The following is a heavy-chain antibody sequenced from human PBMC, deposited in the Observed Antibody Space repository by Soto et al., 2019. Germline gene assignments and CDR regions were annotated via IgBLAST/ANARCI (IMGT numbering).Heavy chain of an antibody. CDR3: STRAYDTNGYYRFDP. CDR2: INHSGRA. CDR1: GGSLSGHS. J-gene: IGHJ5*01. V-gene: IGHV4-34*01. Sequence: PSETLSLTGAVYGGSLSGHSWTWIRHSPGKGLEWIGDINHSGRANYSPSLKSRVTISLDTSKNQFSLTLSAVTAADTAMYYCSTRAYDTNGYYRFDPWGQGTLVTVSS. D-gene: IGHD3-22*01.